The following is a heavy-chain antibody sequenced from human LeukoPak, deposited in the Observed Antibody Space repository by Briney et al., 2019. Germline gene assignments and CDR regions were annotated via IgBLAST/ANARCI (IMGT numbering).Heavy chain of an antibody. D-gene: IGHD2-15*01. CDR3: ARFSGRN. Sequence: GGSLRLSCAASGFTFSICAMGWVRQAPGKGLEWVSLIDSSGGGTYYADSVKGRFTISRDNSKNTLYLQMGSLRAEDTAVYYCARFSGRNWGQGTLVTVSS. V-gene: IGHV3-23*01. CDR2: IDSSGGGT. CDR1: GFTFSICA. J-gene: IGHJ4*02.